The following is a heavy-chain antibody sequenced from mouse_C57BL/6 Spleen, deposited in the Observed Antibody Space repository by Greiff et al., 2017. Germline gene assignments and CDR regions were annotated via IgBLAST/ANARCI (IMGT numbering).Heavy chain of an antibody. CDR1: GYSFTGYY. CDR2: IYPYNGVS. D-gene: IGHD2-4*01. J-gene: IGHJ4*01. V-gene: IGHV1-31*01. Sequence: EVQLQQSGPELVKPGASVKISCKASGYSFTGYYMHWVKQSHGNILDWIGYIYPYNGVSSYNQKFKGKATLTVDKSSSTAYMELRSLTSEDSAVYYSARSLYYDYGGPYAMDYWGQGTSVTVSS. CDR3: ARSLYYDYGGPYAMDY.